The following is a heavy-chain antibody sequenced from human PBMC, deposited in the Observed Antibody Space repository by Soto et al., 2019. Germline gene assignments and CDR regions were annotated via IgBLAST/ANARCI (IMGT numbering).Heavy chain of an antibody. J-gene: IGHJ4*02. D-gene: IGHD2-15*01. V-gene: IGHV4-59*01. CDR1: GGSISSYY. CDR2: IYYSGST. CDR3: ARTVVVAAAFDY. Sequence: QVQLQESGPGLVKPSETLSLTCTVSGGSISSYYWSWIRQPPGKGLEWIGYIYYSGSTNYNPSLKSRVTISVDTSKSQFSLKLSSVTAADTAVYYCARTVVVAAAFDYWGQGTLVTVSS.